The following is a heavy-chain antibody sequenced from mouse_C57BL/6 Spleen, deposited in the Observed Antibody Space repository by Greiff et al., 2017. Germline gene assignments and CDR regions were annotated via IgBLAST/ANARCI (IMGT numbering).Heavy chain of an antibody. V-gene: IGHV14-2*01. J-gene: IGHJ2*01. Sequence: VQLQQSGAELVKPGASVKLSCTASGFNIKDYYMHWVKQRTEQGLEWIGRIDPEDGETKYDPKFQGKATITADTSSNTAYLQLSSLTSEDTAVYYCASYSNYYFDYWGQGTTLTVSS. CDR3: ASYSNYYFDY. CDR2: IDPEDGET. CDR1: GFNIKDYY. D-gene: IGHD2-5*01.